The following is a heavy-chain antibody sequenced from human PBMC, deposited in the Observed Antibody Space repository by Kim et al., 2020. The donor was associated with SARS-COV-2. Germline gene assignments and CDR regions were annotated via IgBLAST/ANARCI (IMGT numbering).Heavy chain of an antibody. CDR2: VSGVGYST. J-gene: IGHJ6*02. V-gene: IGHV3-23*01. CDR1: GFPFSSYA. D-gene: IGHD3-22*01. Sequence: GGSLRLSCAASGFPFSSYAMSWVRQAPGKGLEWVSAVSGVGYSTYYPDSVKGRFTISRDNSKNTVYLQMNGLRGEDTAIYYCAKVFDSSGYYFGGMDVWGQGTTVTVSS. CDR3: AKVFDSSGYYFGGMDV.